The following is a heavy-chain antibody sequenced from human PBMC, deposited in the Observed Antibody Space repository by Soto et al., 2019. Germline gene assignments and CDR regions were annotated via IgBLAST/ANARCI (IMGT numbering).Heavy chain of an antibody. D-gene: IGHD1-1*01. CDR1: GGSISRSPYY. J-gene: IGHJ4*02. CDR3: ARHGPLTNNWNQLNY. V-gene: IGHV4-39*01. Sequence: QLQLQESGPGLVKPSETLSLTCTVSGGSISRSPYYWAWIRQPPGKGLQWIGNIYYNGNTFYNPSLKSRVTISRDTSKSQFSLGLSSVTASDTAVYYCARHGPLTNNWNQLNYWGQGTLVTVSS. CDR2: IYYNGNT.